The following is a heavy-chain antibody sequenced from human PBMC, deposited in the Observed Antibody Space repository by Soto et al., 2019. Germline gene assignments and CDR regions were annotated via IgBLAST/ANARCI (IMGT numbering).Heavy chain of an antibody. Sequence: QLQLQESGPGLVKPSETLSLTCTVSGGSISSSSYYWGWIRQPPGKGLEWIGSIYYSGSTYYNPSLKSRVTISVDTSKNQFSLKLSSVTAADTAVYYCARSFSYSSSWYERGAAGKDAFDIWGQGTMVTVSS. V-gene: IGHV4-39*01. D-gene: IGHD6-13*01. CDR3: ARSFSYSSSWYERGAAGKDAFDI. CDR1: GGSISSSSYY. J-gene: IGHJ3*02. CDR2: IYYSGST.